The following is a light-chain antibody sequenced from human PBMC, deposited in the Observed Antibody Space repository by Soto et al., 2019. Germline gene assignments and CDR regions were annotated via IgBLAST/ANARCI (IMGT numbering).Light chain of an antibody. Sequence: DIQMTQSPSTLSASVGDSATITCRASQIINSWLAWYQQKPGKAPKLLIYKASTLESGVPSRFSGSGSGTEFTLTISSLQPDDFTTYYCQQYNDYPYTFGQGTKLEIK. CDR1: QIINSW. CDR2: KAS. CDR3: QQYNDYPYT. J-gene: IGKJ2*01. V-gene: IGKV1-5*03.